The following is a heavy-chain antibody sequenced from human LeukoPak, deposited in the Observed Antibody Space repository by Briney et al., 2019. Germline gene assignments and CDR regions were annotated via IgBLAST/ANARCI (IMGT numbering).Heavy chain of an antibody. J-gene: IGHJ4*02. CDR2: IYTSGST. D-gene: IGHD3-10*01. CDR3: ARTTMVRSRGNRYYFDY. CDR1: GGSISSYY. Sequence: KPLETLSLTCTVSGGSISSYYWSWIRQPAGKGLEWIGRIYTSGSTNYNPSLKSRVTMSVDTSKNQFSLKLSSVTAADTAVYYCARTTMVRSRGNRYYFDYWGQGTLVAVSS. V-gene: IGHV4-4*07.